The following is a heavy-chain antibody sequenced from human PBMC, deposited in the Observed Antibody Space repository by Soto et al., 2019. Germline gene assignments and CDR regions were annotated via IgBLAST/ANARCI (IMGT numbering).Heavy chain of an antibody. CDR3: ARASSGCGGSCYQRDYQYGMDV. J-gene: IGHJ6*02. CDR1: GGPFSTYA. D-gene: IGHD2-15*01. CDR2: IIPIFGTA. Sequence: SVKVSCKASGGPFSTYAISWVRQAPGQGLEWMGGIIPIFGTANYAQKFQGRVTITADESTSTAYMELGSLRSEDTAIYYCARASSGCGGSCYQRDYQYGMDVWGLGTTVTVSS. V-gene: IGHV1-69*13.